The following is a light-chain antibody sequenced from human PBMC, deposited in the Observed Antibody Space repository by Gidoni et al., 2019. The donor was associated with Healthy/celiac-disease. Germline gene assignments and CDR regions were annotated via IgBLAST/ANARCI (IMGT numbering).Light chain of an antibody. Sequence: QSVLTQPPSVSGAPGQRVTLSCTGSSSNIGAGYDVHWYQQLPGTAPKLLIPGNSNRPSGVPDRFSGSKSGTSASLAITGLQAEDEADYYCQSYDSSLSGVVFGGGTKLTVL. V-gene: IGLV1-40*01. CDR1: SSNIGAGYD. CDR3: QSYDSSLSGVV. J-gene: IGLJ2*01. CDR2: GNS.